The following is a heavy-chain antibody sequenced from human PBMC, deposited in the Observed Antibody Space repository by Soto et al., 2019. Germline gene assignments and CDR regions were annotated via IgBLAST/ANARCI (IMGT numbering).Heavy chain of an antibody. CDR2: IYHSGST. CDR1: GYSISSGYY. J-gene: IGHJ6*02. Sequence: SETLSLTCAVSGYSISSGYYWGWIRQPPGKGLEWIGSIYHSGSTYYNPSLKSRVTISVDTSKNQFSLKLSSVTAADTAVYYCARKGLSSFMDVWGQGTTVTVSS. CDR3: ARKGLSSFMDV. D-gene: IGHD2-2*01. V-gene: IGHV4-38-2*01.